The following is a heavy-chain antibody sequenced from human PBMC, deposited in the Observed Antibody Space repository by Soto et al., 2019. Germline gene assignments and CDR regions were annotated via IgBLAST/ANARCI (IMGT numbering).Heavy chain of an antibody. CDR1: GGSFSGYY. J-gene: IGHJ4*02. CDR2: INHSGST. Sequence: SETLSLTCAVYGGSFSGYYWSWIRQPPWKWLEWIGEINHSGSTNYNPSLKSRVTISVDTSKNQFSLKLSSVTAADTAVYYCARLRDFGPDYWGQGTLVTVSS. V-gene: IGHV4-34*01. CDR3: ARLRDFGPDY. D-gene: IGHD3-10*01.